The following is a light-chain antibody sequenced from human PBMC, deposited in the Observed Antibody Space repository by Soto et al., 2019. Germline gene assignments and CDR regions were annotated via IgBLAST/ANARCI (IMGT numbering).Light chain of an antibody. J-gene: IGKJ1*01. CDR3: QQYNSYS. Sequence: IQMAQSPSTLSGSVGDRVTIACRASQTISSWLAWYQQKPGKAPKLLIYKASTLKSGVPSRFSGSGSGTEFTLTISSLQPDDFATYCCQQYNSYSFGQGTKV. CDR1: QTISSW. CDR2: KAS. V-gene: IGKV1-5*03.